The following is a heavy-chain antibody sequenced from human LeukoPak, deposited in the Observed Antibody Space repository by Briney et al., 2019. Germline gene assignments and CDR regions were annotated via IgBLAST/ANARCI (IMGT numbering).Heavy chain of an antibody. V-gene: IGHV4-39*07. J-gene: IGHJ4*02. CDR1: GGSISSSSYY. CDR2: IFYSGST. Sequence: PSETLSLTCTVSGGSISSSSYYWGWIRQPPGKGLEWIGSIFYSGSTYYNPSLKSRVTVSLDTSKNQFSLKLSSVTAADTAVYYCARDRGRSGWFDYWGQGTLVTVSS. CDR3: ARDRGRSGWFDY. D-gene: IGHD6-19*01.